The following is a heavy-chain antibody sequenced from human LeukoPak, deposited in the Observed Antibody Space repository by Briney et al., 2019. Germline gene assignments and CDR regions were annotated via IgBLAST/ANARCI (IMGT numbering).Heavy chain of an antibody. V-gene: IGHV1-8*01. J-gene: IGHJ5*02. CDR2: MNPNSGNT. Sequence: GASVKVSCKASGYTFTSYDINWVRQATGQGLEWMGWMNPNSGNTGYAQKFQRRVTMTRNTSISTAYMELSSLRSEDTAVYYSARASQLLYSGWFDPWGQGTLVTVSS. D-gene: IGHD2-2*02. CDR3: ARASQLLYSGWFDP. CDR1: GYTFTSYD.